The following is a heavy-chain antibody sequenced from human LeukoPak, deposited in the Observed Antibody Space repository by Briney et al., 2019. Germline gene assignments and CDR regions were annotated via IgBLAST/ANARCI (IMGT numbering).Heavy chain of an antibody. CDR3: ARDKLSSAAWKSYYYYGMDV. V-gene: IGHV3-74*01. CDR2: ITRDGSST. Sequence: PGGSLRLSCAASGFTFSSSWMHWVRQAPGKGLVWVSRITRDGSSTTYADSVKGRFTISRDNSKNTLYLQMNSLRAEDTAVYYCARDKLSSAAWKSYYYYGMDVWGQGTTVTVSS. J-gene: IGHJ6*02. CDR1: GFTFSSSW. D-gene: IGHD6-19*01.